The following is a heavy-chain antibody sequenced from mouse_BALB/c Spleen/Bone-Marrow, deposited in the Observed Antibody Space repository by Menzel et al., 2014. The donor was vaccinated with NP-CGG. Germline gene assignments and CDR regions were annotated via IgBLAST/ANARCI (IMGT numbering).Heavy chain of an antibody. D-gene: IGHD2-10*02. J-gene: IGHJ3*01. CDR3: SRGRGYDNAPWFAY. Sequence: SGPELAKPGALVKTSCKAFGYTSTSYDINWVKQRPGQVLEWIGWIYPGDGSTKYHEKFKGKATLTADKSSRQAYMQPSRLTSENAAIYFCSRGRGYDNAPWFAYWGQGTLVTVSA. CDR2: IYPGDGST. CDR1: GYTSTSYD. V-gene: IGHV1S33*01.